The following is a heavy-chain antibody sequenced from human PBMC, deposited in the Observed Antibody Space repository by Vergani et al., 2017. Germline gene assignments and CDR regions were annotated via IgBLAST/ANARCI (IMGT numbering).Heavy chain of an antibody. CDR1: GFTFSSYG. D-gene: IGHD3-3*01. J-gene: IGHJ6*03. CDR2: ISYDGSNK. V-gene: IGHV3-30*03. Sequence: QVQLVESGGGVVQPGRSLRLSCAASGFTFSSYGMHWVRQAPGKGLEWVAVISYDGSNKYYADSVKGRFTISRDNAKNSLYLQMNSLRAEDTAEYYCARGTEYDFWSGYDYYYYMDVWGKGTTVTVSS. CDR3: ARGTEYDFWSGYDYYYYMDV.